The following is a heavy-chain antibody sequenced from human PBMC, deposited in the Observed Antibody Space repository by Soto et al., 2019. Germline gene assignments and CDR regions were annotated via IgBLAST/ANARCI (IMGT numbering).Heavy chain of an antibody. V-gene: IGHV4-31*03. CDR1: GGSISSCGYY. D-gene: IGHD2-2*01. J-gene: IGHJ4*02. Sequence: SETLSLTCTVSGGSISSCGYYWSWIRQHPGKGLEWIGYIYYSGSTYYNPSLKSRVTISVDTSKNQFSLKLSSVTAADTAVYYCARSQLDTFDYWGQGTLVTVS. CDR3: ARSQLDTFDY. CDR2: IYYSGST.